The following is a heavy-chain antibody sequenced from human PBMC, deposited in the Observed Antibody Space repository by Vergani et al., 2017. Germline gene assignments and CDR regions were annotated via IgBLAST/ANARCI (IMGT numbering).Heavy chain of an antibody. V-gene: IGHV1-69-2*01. CDR2: VDPEDGET. D-gene: IGHD4-17*01. CDR3: ATDPQYGDYELGYGMDV. CDR1: GYTFTDYY. Sequence: EVQLVQSGAEVKKPGATVKNSCKVSGYTFTDYYMHWVQQAPGKGLEWRGLVDPEDGETIYAEKFQGRVTLTADTSTDTAYMELSSLRSEDTAVYYCATDPQYGDYELGYGMDVWGQGTTVTVSS. J-gene: IGHJ6*02.